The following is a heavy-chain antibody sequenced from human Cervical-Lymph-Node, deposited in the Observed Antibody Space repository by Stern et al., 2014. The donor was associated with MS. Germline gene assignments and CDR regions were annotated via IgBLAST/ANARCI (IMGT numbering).Heavy chain of an antibody. Sequence: LVESGGGLVQPGRSLRLSCAASGFTFDDYAMPWVRPAQGKGLEWVSGISWNRGNIVYADSLKGRFTISRDNAKNSLYLQMNSLRAEDTALYYCAKDINLRGTYYFDYWGQGTLVTVSS. CDR2: ISWNRGNI. J-gene: IGHJ4*02. CDR1: GFTFDDYA. CDR3: AKDINLRGTYYFDY. V-gene: IGHV3-9*01. D-gene: IGHD2-15*01.